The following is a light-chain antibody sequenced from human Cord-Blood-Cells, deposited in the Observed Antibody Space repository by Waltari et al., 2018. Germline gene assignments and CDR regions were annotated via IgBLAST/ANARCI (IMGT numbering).Light chain of an antibody. J-gene: IGLJ3*02. Sequence: QPVLPQPSSLSASAGASASLTCTLRSGNNVGTYRLYWYQQKPVRPPQYILSYKSDSAKQQGAGVPGRFPGSKDASANAGNLLISGLQSEDEADEYCMSGHSSAWVLGGGTKLTGL. CDR3: MSGHSSAWV. V-gene: IGLV5-45*02. CDR2: YKSDSAK. CDR1: SGNNVGTYR.